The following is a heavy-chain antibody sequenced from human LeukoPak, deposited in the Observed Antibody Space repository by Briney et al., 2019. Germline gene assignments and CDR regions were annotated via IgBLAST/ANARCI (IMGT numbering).Heavy chain of an antibody. D-gene: IGHD3-22*01. CDR3: AREYYYDSSGYSDY. J-gene: IGHJ4*02. CDR2: ISAYNGNT. CDR1: GYTFTEYS. Sequence: ASVKVSCKTSGYTFTEYSINWVRQAPGQGLEWMGWISAYNGNTNYAQKLQGRVTMTTDTSTSTAYMELRSLRSDDTAVYYCAREYYYDSSGYSDYWGQGTLVTVSS. V-gene: IGHV1-18*01.